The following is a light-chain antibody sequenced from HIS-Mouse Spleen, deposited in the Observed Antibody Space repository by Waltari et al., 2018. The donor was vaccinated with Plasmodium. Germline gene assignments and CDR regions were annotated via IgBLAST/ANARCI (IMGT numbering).Light chain of an antibody. CDR3: QQYNNWSFT. J-gene: IGKJ3*01. Sequence: EIVMTQSPATLSVSPGERATRSCRASQSVSSNLAWYQHKPGQAPRLLIYGASTRATGIPAMFSGSGSGTEFTLTISSLQSEDFAVYYCQQYNNWSFTFGPGTKVDIK. V-gene: IGKV3-15*01. CDR1: QSVSSN. CDR2: GAS.